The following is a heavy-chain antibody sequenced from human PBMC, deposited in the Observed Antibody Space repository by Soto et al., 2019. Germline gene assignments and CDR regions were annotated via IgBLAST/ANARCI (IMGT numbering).Heavy chain of an antibody. CDR2: ISGSGGST. J-gene: IGHJ6*03. V-gene: IGHV3-23*01. CDR3: AKGEVPSMDV. CDR1: GFTFSSYA. Sequence: EVQLLESGGGLVQPGGSLRLSCAASGFTFSSYAMSWVRQAPGKGLEWVSGISGSGGSTYYADSVKGRFTISRDNSKNSLYLQMNRLRAEDTAVYYCAKGEVPSMDVWGKGTTVTVSS. D-gene: IGHD2-2*01.